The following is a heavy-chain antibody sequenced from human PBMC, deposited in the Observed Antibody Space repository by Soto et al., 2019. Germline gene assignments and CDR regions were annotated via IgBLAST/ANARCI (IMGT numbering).Heavy chain of an antibody. CDR1: GFTFSSYA. Sequence: GGSLRLCWAASGFTFSSYAMSWVRQAPGKGLEWVSPISGSGGSTYYADAVKGRFTISRDNPKNTRYLEMNSLRAEDTAVYYCAKVPDSSGYYLAYWGQGTLVPVSS. V-gene: IGHV3-23*01. J-gene: IGHJ4*02. CDR3: AKVPDSSGYYLAY. D-gene: IGHD3-22*01. CDR2: ISGSGGST.